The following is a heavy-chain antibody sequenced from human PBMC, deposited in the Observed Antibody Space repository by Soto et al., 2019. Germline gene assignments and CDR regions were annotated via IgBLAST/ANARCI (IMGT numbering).Heavy chain of an antibody. CDR1: GDSISSHNNY. V-gene: IGHV4-30-4*01. J-gene: IGHJ5*02. CDR2: ISYSGTT. CDR3: ARGRGYSYGLDP. D-gene: IGHD5-18*01. Sequence: HVQLQESGPGLVKPSQTLSLTCTVSGDSISSHNNYWRWIRQPPGEGLEWIGFISYSGTTSYSQSLKSRVAISLATYKNQFSLRLSSVTAADTAVYYCARGRGYSYGLDPWGQGTLVTVSS.